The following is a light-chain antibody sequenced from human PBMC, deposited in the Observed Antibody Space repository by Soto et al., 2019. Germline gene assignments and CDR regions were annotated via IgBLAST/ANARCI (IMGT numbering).Light chain of an antibody. CDR2: DAS. J-gene: IGKJ1*01. Sequence: DIHMTQSPYTLSASLGDTVSITLRASQTVSDWLAWYQQRPGKAPKLLIYDASRLENGVPSRFSGSGYGTEFTLSINGLQPEDFATYYCQQHNSSPWTFGQGTKVDIK. V-gene: IGKV1-5*01. CDR1: QTVSDW. CDR3: QQHNSSPWT.